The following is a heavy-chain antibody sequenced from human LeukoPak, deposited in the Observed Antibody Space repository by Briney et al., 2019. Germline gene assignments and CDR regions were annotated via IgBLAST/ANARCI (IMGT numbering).Heavy chain of an antibody. CDR1: GFTFSSYP. CDR2: ISCSGGAGT. J-gene: IGHJ6*02. CDR3: VKDRGGSPFYGMDV. V-gene: IGHV3-23*01. D-gene: IGHD1-26*01. Sequence: GGSLILSCAGSGFTFSSYPMSWVRQAPGKGLEWVSTISCSGGAGTYYADSVKGRFTVSRDNSRNTLYLPMNSLRAEDTAVYYCVKDRGGSPFYGMDVWGQGTTVTVSS.